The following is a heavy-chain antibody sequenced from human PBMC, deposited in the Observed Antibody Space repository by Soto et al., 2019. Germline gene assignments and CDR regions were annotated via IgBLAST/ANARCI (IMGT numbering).Heavy chain of an antibody. CDR2: IYYSGST. J-gene: IGHJ6*03. Sequence: SETLSLTCTVSGGSISSYYWSWIRQPPGKGLEWIGYIYYSGSTNYNPSLKSRVTISVDMPKNQFSLKLSSVTAADTAVYYCARLGGYSYGWRHYYYYMDVWGKGTTVTVSS. D-gene: IGHD5-18*01. V-gene: IGHV4-59*01. CDR3: ARLGGYSYGWRHYYYYMDV. CDR1: GGSISSYY.